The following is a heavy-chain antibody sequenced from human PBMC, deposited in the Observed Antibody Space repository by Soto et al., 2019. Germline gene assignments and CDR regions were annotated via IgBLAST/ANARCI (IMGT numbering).Heavy chain of an antibody. CDR1: GGSTSSDNY. J-gene: IGHJ4*02. D-gene: IGHD3-16*01. CDR2: IYYSGNT. Sequence: SETLSLTCTVSGGSTSSDNYWSWIRQPPGKGLEWIGNIYYSGNTDYNPSLKSRLAISIDTSKNQFSLKLSYVTAADTSVYFCAREGGESSDGLYYFDSWGQGSLVTVSS. V-gene: IGHV4-30-4*01. CDR3: AREGGESSDGLYYFDS.